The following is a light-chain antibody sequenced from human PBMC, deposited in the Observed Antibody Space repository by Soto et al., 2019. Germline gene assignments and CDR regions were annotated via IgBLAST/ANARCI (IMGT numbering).Light chain of an antibody. CDR2: AAS. CDR3: QQSYTTPVYS. CDR1: QNIIFY. Sequence: DIQMTQSPSSLSASVGDRVTITCRASQNIIFYLNWYQQKIGKPPKLLISAASNLQSGVPSWFSGSGSGTDFTLTISNLQPEDFATYFCQQSYTTPVYSFGQGTKLEIK. V-gene: IGKV1-39*01. J-gene: IGKJ2*01.